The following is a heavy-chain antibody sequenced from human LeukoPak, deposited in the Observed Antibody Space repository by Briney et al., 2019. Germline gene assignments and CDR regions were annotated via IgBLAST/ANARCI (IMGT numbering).Heavy chain of an antibody. CDR2: ISSSSSYI. J-gene: IGHJ4*02. D-gene: IGHD3-22*01. CDR3: ARYPCLRYYYDSSGYYFDY. Sequence: GGSLRLSCAASGFTFSSYSMNWVRQAPGKGLEWVSSISSSSSYIYYADSVKGRFTISRDNAKNSLYLQMNSLRAEDTAVYYCARYPCLRYYYDSSGYYFDYWGQGTLVTVST. CDR1: GFTFSSYS. V-gene: IGHV3-21*01.